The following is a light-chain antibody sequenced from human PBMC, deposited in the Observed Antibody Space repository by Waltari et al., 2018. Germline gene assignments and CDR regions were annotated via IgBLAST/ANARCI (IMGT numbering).Light chain of an antibody. CDR3: QPRGTWPPIT. CDR1: QSVTNY. V-gene: IGKV3-11*01. J-gene: IGKJ5*01. CDR2: HAS. Sequence: EIVFTQSPVLLSLSPGETATLSCRASQSVTNYLAWYQQRPGQAPRLLIYHASNRATGIPARFRGSGSGTDFTLTINSLEPEDFAVYYCQPRGTWPPITFGQGTRLEIK.